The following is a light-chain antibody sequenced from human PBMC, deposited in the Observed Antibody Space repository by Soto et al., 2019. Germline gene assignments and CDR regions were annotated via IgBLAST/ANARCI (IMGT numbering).Light chain of an antibody. CDR2: DAS. J-gene: IGKJ3*01. CDR3: QHYDNLPFT. V-gene: IGKV1-33*01. Sequence: DIQMTQSPSSLSASVGDRVTITCQASQDISNYLNWYQQKPGKAPKLLIYDASNLKTGVPSRFSGSGSGTDFTFTISSLQPEDIATYYCQHYDNLPFTCGPGTKVDIK. CDR1: QDISNY.